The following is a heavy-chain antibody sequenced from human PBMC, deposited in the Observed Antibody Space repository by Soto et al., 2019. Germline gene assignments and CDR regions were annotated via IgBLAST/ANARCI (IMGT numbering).Heavy chain of an antibody. J-gene: IGHJ4*02. CDR3: ARHSDYDSSGSTFDY. CDR2: IYYRGST. V-gene: IGHV4-59*08. CDR1: GGSISSYY. Sequence: PSETLSLTCTVSGGSISSYYWSWIRQPPGKGLEWIGYIYYRGSTNYNPSLKSRVTISVDTSKNQFSLKLSSVTAADTAVYYCARHSDYDSSGSTFDYWGQGTLVTVS. D-gene: IGHD3-22*01.